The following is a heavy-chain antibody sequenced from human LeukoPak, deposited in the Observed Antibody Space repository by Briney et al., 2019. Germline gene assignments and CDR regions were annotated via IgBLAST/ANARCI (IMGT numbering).Heavy chain of an antibody. Sequence: ASVTVSCKASGYTFSNYYMHWVRQAPGQGLEWMGVTNPRSGSTTYAQKFQGRVTMSRDTSTSTVHMELSSLRSEDTAVYYCARETYNNYSGMDVWGQGTTVTVSS. CDR2: TNPRSGST. V-gene: IGHV1-46*01. J-gene: IGHJ6*02. CDR3: ARETYNNYSGMDV. D-gene: IGHD1-1*01. CDR1: GYTFSNYY.